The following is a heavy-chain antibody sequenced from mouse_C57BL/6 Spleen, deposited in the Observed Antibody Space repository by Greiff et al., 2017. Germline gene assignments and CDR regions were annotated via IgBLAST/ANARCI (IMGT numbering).Heavy chain of an antibody. CDR1: GYTFTSYT. Sequence: VKLQESGAELARPGASVKMSCKASGYTFTSYTMHWVKQRPGQGLEWIGYINPSSGYTKYNQKFKDKATLTADKSSSTAYMQLSSLTSEDSAVYYCARDGPHWYFDVWGTGTTVTVSS. CDR3: ARDGPHWYFDV. V-gene: IGHV1-4*01. CDR2: INPSSGYT. J-gene: IGHJ1*03.